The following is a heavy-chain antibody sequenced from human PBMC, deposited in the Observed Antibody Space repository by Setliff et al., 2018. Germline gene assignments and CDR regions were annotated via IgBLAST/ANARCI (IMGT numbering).Heavy chain of an antibody. Sequence: SETLSLTCTVSGGSIRSSTHYWGWIRQPPGKGLEWIGTIYYSGLTYYTPSLRSRATISVDTSKNRFSLQLSSVTAADTAVYYCAGYQGSGGNYKVVNWFDPWGQGTLVTVSS. CDR2: IYYSGLT. V-gene: IGHV4-39*02. CDR3: AGYQGSGGNYKVVNWFDP. CDR1: GGSIRSSTHY. D-gene: IGHD3-10*01. J-gene: IGHJ5*02.